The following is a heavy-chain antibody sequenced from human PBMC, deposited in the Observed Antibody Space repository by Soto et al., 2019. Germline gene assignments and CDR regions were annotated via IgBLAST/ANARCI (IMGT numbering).Heavy chain of an antibody. CDR2: IKWDASEK. V-gene: IGHV3-7*01. D-gene: IGHD5-12*01. J-gene: IGHJ5*01. CDR1: GFTFGYYW. Sequence: PGGSLRLSCAASGFTFGYYWMSWVRQAPGKGLEWLATIKWDASEKKYVDSVKGRFTMSRDNSKNTMFLQMNSLRPEDTGVYFCVRPSTSAMFTSGLDSWGLGTVVTVSS. CDR3: VRPSTSAMFTSGLDS.